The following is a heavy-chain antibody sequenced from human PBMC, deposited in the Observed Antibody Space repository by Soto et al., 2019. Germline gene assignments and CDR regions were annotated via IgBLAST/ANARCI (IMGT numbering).Heavy chain of an antibody. CDR3: AREDLIQSPIIVLMVYADAFDI. D-gene: IGHD2-8*01. Sequence: SQTLSLTCAISGDSFSSNSAAWNWIRQSPSRGLEWLGRTYYRSKWYNDYAVSVKSRITINPDTSKNQFSLQLNSVTPEDTAVYYCAREDLIQSPIIVLMVYADAFDIWGQATMVTVSS. CDR2: TYYRSKWYN. CDR1: GDSFSSNSAA. J-gene: IGHJ3*02. V-gene: IGHV6-1*01.